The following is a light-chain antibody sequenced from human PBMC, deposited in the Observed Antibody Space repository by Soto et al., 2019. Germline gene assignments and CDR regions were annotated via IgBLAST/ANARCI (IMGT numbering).Light chain of an antibody. CDR3: QQRSNWPIT. CDR1: QTISSW. CDR2: KAS. V-gene: IGKV1-5*03. J-gene: IGKJ5*01. Sequence: DIQMTQSPSTLSGSVGDRVTITCRASQTISSWLAWYQQKPGKAPKLLIYKASTLKSGVPSRFSGSGTGTEFTLTISSLQPDDFAVYYCQQRSNWPITFGQGTRLENK.